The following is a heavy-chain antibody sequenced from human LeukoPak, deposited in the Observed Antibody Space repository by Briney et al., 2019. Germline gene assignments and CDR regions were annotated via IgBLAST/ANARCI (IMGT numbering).Heavy chain of an antibody. V-gene: IGHV3-9*01. J-gene: IGHJ4*02. D-gene: IGHD2-15*01. Sequence: SLRLSCAASGFTFDDYAMHWVRHAPGKGLEWVSGISWNSGSIGYADSVKGRFTISRDNAKNSLYLQMNSLRAEDTALYYCAKDSCSGGSCYFDYWGQGNLVTVSS. CDR1: GFTFDDYA. CDR3: AKDSCSGGSCYFDY. CDR2: ISWNSGSI.